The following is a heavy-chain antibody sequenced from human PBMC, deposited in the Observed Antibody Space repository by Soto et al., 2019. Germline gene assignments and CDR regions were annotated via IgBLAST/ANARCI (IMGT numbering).Heavy chain of an antibody. V-gene: IGHV4-39*01. CDR2: IYYSGST. CDR3: ARRRAYYSGMDV. Sequence: SETLSLTCTVSGGSISSSSYYWGWIRQPPGKGLEWIGSIYYSGSTYYNPSLKSRVTISVDTSKNQFSLKLSSVTAADTAVYYGARRRAYYSGMDVWGQGTTVTVSS. CDR1: GGSISSSSYY. J-gene: IGHJ6*02.